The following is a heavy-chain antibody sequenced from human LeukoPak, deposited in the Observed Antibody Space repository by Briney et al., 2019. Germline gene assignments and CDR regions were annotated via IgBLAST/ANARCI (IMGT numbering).Heavy chain of an antibody. V-gene: IGHV4-34*01. J-gene: IGHJ5*02. Sequence: PSETLSLTCAAYGGSFSGYYWSWTRQPPGKGLEWIGEINHSGSTNYNPSLKSRVTISVDTSKNQFSLKLSSVTAADTAVYYCASLVPGIAADINNWFDPWGQGTLVTVSS. CDR3: ASLVPGIAADINNWFDP. CDR1: GGSFSGYY. CDR2: INHSGST. D-gene: IGHD6-13*01.